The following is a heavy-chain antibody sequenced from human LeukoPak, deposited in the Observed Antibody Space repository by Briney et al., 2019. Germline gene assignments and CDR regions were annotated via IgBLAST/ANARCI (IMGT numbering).Heavy chain of an antibody. CDR1: GGTFSSYA. V-gene: IGHV1-69*13. D-gene: IGHD6-13*01. CDR3: ARDSRIIAAAGIPAY. J-gene: IGHJ4*02. Sequence: SVKVSCTASGGTFSSYAISWVRQAPGQGLEWMGGIIPIFGTANYAQKFQGRVTITADESTSTAYMELRSLRSDDTAVYYCARDSRIIAAAGIPAYWGQGTLVTVSS. CDR2: IIPIFGTA.